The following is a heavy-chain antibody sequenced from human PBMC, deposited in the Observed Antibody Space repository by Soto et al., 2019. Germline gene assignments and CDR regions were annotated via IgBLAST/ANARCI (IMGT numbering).Heavy chain of an antibody. J-gene: IGHJ4*02. CDR1: GFSLTTSGVG. D-gene: IGHD3-3*01. Sequence: KESGPTVVRPTETLTLTCRFSGFSLTTSGVGVGWIRQSPGKAPEWLALIYWDDDKRYSASLKSRLTITKDTSKNQVVLTVSDLDPTDTATYYCAHRVLRSVFGLVTTTAIYFDFWDQGAPVAVSS. V-gene: IGHV2-5*02. CDR2: IYWDDDK. CDR3: AHRVLRSVFGLVTTTAIYFDF.